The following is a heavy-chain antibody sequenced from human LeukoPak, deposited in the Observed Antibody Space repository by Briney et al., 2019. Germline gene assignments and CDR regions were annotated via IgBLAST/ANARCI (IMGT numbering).Heavy chain of an antibody. V-gene: IGHV4-30-2*01. CDR2: IYHSGST. D-gene: IGHD5-18*01. CDR3: AIQKDTAMVPQTGSFDY. J-gene: IGHJ4*02. Sequence: NPSQTLSLTCTVSGGSISSGGYYWSWIRQPPGKGLEWIGYIYHSGSTYYNPSLKSRVTISVDRSKNQFSLKLSSVTAADTAVYYCAIQKDTAMVPQTGSFDYWGQGTLVTVSS. CDR1: GGSISSGGYY.